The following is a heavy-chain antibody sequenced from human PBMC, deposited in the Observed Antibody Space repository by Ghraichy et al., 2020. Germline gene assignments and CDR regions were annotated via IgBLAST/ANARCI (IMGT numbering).Heavy chain of an antibody. D-gene: IGHD3-22*01. CDR2: IYYSGST. V-gene: IGHV4-39*01. Sequence: SETLSLTCTVSGGSIISSSYYWGWIRQPPGKGLEWIGSIYYSGSTYYNPSLKSRVTISVDTSKNQFSLKLSSVTAADTAVYYCARRYDNLDYWGQGTLVTVSS. J-gene: IGHJ4*02. CDR1: GGSIISSSYY. CDR3: ARRYDNLDY.